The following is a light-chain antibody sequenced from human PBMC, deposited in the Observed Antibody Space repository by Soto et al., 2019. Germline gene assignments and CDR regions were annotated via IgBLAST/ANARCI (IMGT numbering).Light chain of an antibody. CDR1: QSDNSY. V-gene: IGKV3-11*01. J-gene: IGKJ5*01. Sequence: EIVLTQSPATLPFSPGERATLSCSDSQSDNSYLAWYQHKPGQAPRLLIYRAYNRATGIPARSSGSGSGTDFTLSISSLKPEDFAVYYCQQRGNWPPLTFREGTRLEIK. CDR3: QQRGNWPPLT. CDR2: RAY.